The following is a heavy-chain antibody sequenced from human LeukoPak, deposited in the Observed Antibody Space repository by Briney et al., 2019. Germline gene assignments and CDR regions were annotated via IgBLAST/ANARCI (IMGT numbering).Heavy chain of an antibody. CDR3: ASGNTAIVGATDAFDI. CDR1: GGTFSSYA. CDR2: IIPILGTA. D-gene: IGHD1-26*01. J-gene: IGHJ3*02. Sequence: SVKVSCKASGGTFSSYAISWVRQAPGQGLEWMGGIIPILGTANYAQKFQGRVTITADESTSTAYMELSSLRSEDTAVYYCASGNTAIVGATDAFDIWGQGTMVTVSS. V-gene: IGHV1-69*13.